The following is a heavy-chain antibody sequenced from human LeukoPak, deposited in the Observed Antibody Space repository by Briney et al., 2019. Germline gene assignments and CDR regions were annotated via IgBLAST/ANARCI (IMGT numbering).Heavy chain of an antibody. CDR3: ASVFDS. Sequence: GGSLRLSCAGSGWMHWVRQAPGKGLVWVSGINDLGTATYYADSVKGRFTISRDSAKNTVSLQMNSLSAEDTAVYYCASVFDSWGQGFLVTVSS. CDR2: INDLGTAT. J-gene: IGHJ4*02. CDR1: GW. V-gene: IGHV3-74*01.